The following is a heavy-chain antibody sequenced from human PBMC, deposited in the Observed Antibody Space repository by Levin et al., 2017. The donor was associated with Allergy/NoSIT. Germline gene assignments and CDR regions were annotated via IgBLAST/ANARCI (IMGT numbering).Heavy chain of an antibody. D-gene: IGHD3-3*01. CDR1: GGSISSGGYY. V-gene: IGHV4-31*03. J-gene: IGHJ4*02. Sequence: SQTLSLTCTVSGGSISSGGYYWSWIRQHPGKGLEWIGYIYYSGSTYYNPSLKSRVTISVDTSKNQFSLKLSSVTAADTAVYYCARLPYYDFWSGYYTGKGGFDYWGQGTLVTVSS. CDR3: ARLPYYDFWSGYYTGKGGFDY. CDR2: IYYSGST.